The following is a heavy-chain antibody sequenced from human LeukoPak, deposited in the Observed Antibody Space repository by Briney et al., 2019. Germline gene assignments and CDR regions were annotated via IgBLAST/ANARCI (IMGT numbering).Heavy chain of an antibody. V-gene: IGHV4-34*01. CDR3: ASGVPDYDRSGYYLYY. J-gene: IGHJ4*02. Sequence: PSETLSLTCAVYGGSFSGYYWSWIRQPPGKGLEWIGEINHSGSTNYNPSLKSRVTISVDTSKNQFSLKLSSVTAADTAVYYCASGVPDYDRSGYYLYYWGQGTLVTVSS. CDR1: GGSFSGYY. CDR2: INHSGST. D-gene: IGHD3-22*01.